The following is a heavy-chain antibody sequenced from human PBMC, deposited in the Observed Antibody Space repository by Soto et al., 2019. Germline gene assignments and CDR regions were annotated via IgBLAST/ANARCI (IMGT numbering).Heavy chain of an antibody. Sequence: GGSLRLSCAASGFTFSSYAMSWVRQAPGKGLEWVSAISGSGGSTYYADSVKGRFTISRDNSKNTLYLQMNSLRAEDTAVYYCTFGCSTRHSGFDYWGQGTLVTVSS. CDR1: GFTFSSYA. CDR3: TFGCSTRHSGFDY. J-gene: IGHJ4*02. V-gene: IGHV3-23*01. D-gene: IGHD2-2*01. CDR2: ISGSGGST.